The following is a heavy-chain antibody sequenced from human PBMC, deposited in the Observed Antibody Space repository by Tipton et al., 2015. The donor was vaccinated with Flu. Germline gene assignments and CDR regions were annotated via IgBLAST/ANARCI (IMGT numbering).Heavy chain of an antibody. D-gene: IGHD6-25*01. CDR3: VRPATAYNSDDY. Sequence: VQLVQSGAEVKKPGESLKVSCKTSGYIFTNYWIGWVRQMPGKGLEWMGMIYPGDSDTRYGPSSQGQVTMSVDNSISTVYLQWSSLETSDTAVYYCVRPATAYNSDDYWGQGILVTVSS. V-gene: IGHV5-51*03. CDR2: IYPGDSDT. CDR1: GYIFTNYW. J-gene: IGHJ4*02.